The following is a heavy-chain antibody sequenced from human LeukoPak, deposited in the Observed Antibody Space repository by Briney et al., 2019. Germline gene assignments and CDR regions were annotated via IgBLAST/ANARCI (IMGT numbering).Heavy chain of an antibody. J-gene: IGHJ3*02. V-gene: IGHV1-2*02. CDR3: ARDEGYCGPAFDI. Sequence: ASVKVSCKASGYTFTGYYMHWVRQAPGQGLEWMGWINPNSGGTNYAQKFQGRVTMTRDTSISTAYMELSRLRSDDTAVYYCARDEGYCGPAFDIWGQGTMVTVSS. D-gene: IGHD2-8*02. CDR1: GYTFTGYY. CDR2: INPNSGGT.